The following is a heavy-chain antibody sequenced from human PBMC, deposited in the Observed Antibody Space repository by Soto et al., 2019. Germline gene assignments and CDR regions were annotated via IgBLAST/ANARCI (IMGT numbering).Heavy chain of an antibody. V-gene: IGHV4-34*01. CDR1: GGSFSGYY. CDR3: ARGRVPRYQRWGPSDY. J-gene: IGHJ4*02. CDR2: INHSGST. D-gene: IGHD3-16*01. Sequence: SETLSLTCAVYGGSFSGYYWSWIRQPPGKGLEWIGEINHSGSTNYNPSLKSRVTISVDTSKNQFSLKLSSVTAADTAVYYCARGRVPRYQRWGPSDYWGQGTLVTVSS.